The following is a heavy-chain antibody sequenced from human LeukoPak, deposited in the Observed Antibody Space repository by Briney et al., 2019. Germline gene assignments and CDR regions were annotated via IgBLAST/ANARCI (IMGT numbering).Heavy chain of an antibody. CDR3: ARDSNYYGGSYFDY. J-gene: IGHJ4*02. V-gene: IGHV3-30-3*01. Sequence: GGSLRLSCAASGFTVSSYAMHWVRQAPGKGLEWVAVISYDGSNKYYADSVKGRFTISRDNSKNTLYLQMNSLRAEDTAVYYCARDSNYYGGSYFDYWAREPWSPSPQ. D-gene: IGHD3-10*01. CDR1: GFTVSSYA. CDR2: ISYDGSNK.